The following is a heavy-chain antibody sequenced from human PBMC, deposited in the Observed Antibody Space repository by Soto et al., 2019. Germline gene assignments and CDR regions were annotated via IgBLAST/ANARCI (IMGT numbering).Heavy chain of an antibody. J-gene: IGHJ4*02. V-gene: IGHV1-69*01. CDR1: GGTFSIYS. CDR2: IIPIFGTA. Sequence: QVQLVQSGAAVKKPGSSVKFSCNASGGTFSIYSINWVRQAPVQGLEWMGEIIPIFGTANYAQKFQGRVTITADESTSPAYMELSMLRSEDTAVDYCARDGGRHSVGIDYCGQGTLVNVSS. CDR3: ARDGGRHSVGIDY. D-gene: IGHD1-26*01.